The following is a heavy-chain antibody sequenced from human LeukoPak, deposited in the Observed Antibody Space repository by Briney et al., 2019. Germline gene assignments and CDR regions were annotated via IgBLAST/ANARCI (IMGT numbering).Heavy chain of an antibody. Sequence: SETLSLTCTVSGASISTYYWTWIRQPPGKGLEWIGYIHYSGSTNYNPSLQSRVTISLDTSKNQFSLKLSSVTTADTAVYYCAREAYSGPVYYFDYWGQGTLVTVSS. CDR1: GASISTYY. J-gene: IGHJ4*02. CDR3: AREAYSGPVYYFDY. V-gene: IGHV4-59*01. D-gene: IGHD2-15*01. CDR2: IHYSGST.